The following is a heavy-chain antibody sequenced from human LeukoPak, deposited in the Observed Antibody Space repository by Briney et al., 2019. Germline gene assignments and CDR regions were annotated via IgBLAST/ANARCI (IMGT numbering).Heavy chain of an antibody. CDR1: GGSISTYY. CDR3: AREGPYGDYFDY. D-gene: IGHD4-17*01. V-gene: IGHV4-59*12. Sequence: SETLSLTCAFPGGSISTYYWSWIRQPPGKGLEWIGYIYYSGSTNYNPSLKSRVTISVDTSKNQFSLKLSSVTAADTAVYYCAREGPYGDYFDYWGQGTLVAVSS. CDR2: IYYSGST. J-gene: IGHJ4*02.